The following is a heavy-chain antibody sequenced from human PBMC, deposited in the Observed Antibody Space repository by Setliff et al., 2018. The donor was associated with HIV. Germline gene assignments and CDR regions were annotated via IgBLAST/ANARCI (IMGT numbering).Heavy chain of an antibody. CDR3: ARSLREYSYGSPDY. J-gene: IGHJ4*02. D-gene: IGHD5-18*01. Sequence: GASVKVSCKASGYNFNTYGVSWVRQAPGQRFEWMGWINAGTGNTKYSQKFQDRVTISRDIHANTAYMELSSLRSEDTAIYYCARSLREYSYGSPDYWGPGTLVTVSS. V-gene: IGHV1-3*01. CDR2: INAGTGNT. CDR1: GYNFNTYG.